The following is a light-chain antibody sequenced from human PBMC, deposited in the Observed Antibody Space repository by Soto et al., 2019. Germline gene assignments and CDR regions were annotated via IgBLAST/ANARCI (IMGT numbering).Light chain of an antibody. J-gene: IGKJ1*01. CDR3: QHWS. CDR1: QTINRW. CDR2: KAS. Sequence: DLQLTQSPSSLSASVGDIVTITCRASQTINRWLAWYQQKPGEVPKLLIYKASVLESGVPSRFSGSGSGTEFTLSISRLQPEDVATYYCQHWSFGQGTKVDI. V-gene: IGKV1-5*03.